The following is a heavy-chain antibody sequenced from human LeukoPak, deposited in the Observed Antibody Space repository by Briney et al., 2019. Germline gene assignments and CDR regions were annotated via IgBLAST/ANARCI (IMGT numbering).Heavy chain of an antibody. J-gene: IGHJ3*02. D-gene: IGHD4-11*01. CDR3: VRHRGAWTVHDAFAM. CDR1: GFIFSSYS. CDR2: ISSGGQTV. Sequence: GGSLRLSCEGSGFIFSSYSMNWVRQAPGKGLEWLSYISSGGQTVCYADSVKGRFTISRDNAKNSLSLQLNSLRAGDTAVYYCVRHRGAWTVHDAFAMWGQGTMVTVAS. V-gene: IGHV3-48*04.